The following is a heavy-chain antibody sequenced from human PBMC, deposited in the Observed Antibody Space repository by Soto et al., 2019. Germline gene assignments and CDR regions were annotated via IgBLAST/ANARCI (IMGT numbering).Heavy chain of an antibody. CDR2: MHHSGST. J-gene: IGHJ3*02. CDR3: ARHGTYYYDSSGYTDAFDI. V-gene: IGHV4-59*08. CDR1: GVSITSHY. Sequence: SETLSLTCTVSGVSITSHYWSWIRQSPGKGLEWIAYMHHSGSTNYNPSLKSRVTVSIDTSKSQVSLRLSSVTAADTAVYYCARHGTYYYDSSGYTDAFDIWGQGTMVTVSS. D-gene: IGHD3-22*01.